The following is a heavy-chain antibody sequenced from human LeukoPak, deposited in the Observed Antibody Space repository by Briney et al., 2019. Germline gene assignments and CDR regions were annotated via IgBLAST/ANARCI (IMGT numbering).Heavy chain of an antibody. D-gene: IGHD5-12*01. CDR1: GFTFSSYA. J-gene: IGHJ4*02. CDR3: GKSGYERQFDY. Sequence: GGSLRLSCAASGFTFSSYAMSWVRQAPGEGLEWVSAISGSGGSTYYADSVKGRFTISRDNSKNTLYLQMNSLRAEDTAIYYCGKSGYERQFDYWGKGTLVTVSS. CDR2: ISGSGGST. V-gene: IGHV3-23*01.